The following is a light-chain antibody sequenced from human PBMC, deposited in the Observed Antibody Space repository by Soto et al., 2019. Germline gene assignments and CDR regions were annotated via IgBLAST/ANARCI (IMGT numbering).Light chain of an antibody. J-gene: IGLJ3*02. Sequence: QSALTQPAFVSGSPGQSITISCTGTSSDVGSYNLVSWYQHYPGKAPKLMMYEGSKRPTGVSSRFSGSKSGNTASLTISGLQAEDEADYYCCSYAGSGTWVFGGGTKLTVL. V-gene: IGLV2-23*01. CDR3: CSYAGSGTWV. CDR1: SSDVGSYNL. CDR2: EGS.